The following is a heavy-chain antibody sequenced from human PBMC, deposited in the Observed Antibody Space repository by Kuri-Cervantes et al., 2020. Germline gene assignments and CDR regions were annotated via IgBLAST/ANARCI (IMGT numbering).Heavy chain of an antibody. V-gene: IGHV3-7*01. Sequence: GGSLRLSCAASGFTFRRYWMSWVRQAPGKGLEWVANIHQDGGEKYYVDSVKGRFTISRDNAKNSLYLQMNSLRAEDTAVYYCARDPYGDHFDYWGQGTLVTVSS. J-gene: IGHJ4*02. D-gene: IGHD4-17*01. CDR1: GFTFRRYW. CDR2: IHQDGGEK. CDR3: ARDPYGDHFDY.